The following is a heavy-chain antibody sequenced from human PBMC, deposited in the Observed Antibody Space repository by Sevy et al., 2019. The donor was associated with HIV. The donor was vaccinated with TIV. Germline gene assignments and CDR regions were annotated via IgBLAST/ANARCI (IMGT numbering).Heavy chain of an antibody. CDR1: GFTFSSYS. D-gene: IGHD3-3*01. CDR2: ISSSSSTI. CDR3: ARDEPLRPFDY. Sequence: GGSLRLSCAASGFTFSSYSMNWVRQAPGKGLEWVSYISSSSSTIYYADSVKGRFTISRDNARNSLYLQMNSLRAEDMAVYYCARDEPLRPFDYWGQGTLVTVSS. V-gene: IGHV3-48*01. J-gene: IGHJ4*02.